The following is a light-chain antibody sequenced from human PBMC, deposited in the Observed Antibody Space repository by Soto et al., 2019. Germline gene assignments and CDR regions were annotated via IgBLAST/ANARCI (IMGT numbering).Light chain of an antibody. CDR1: SSDVGGYNC. CDR2: EVS. Sequence: QSVLTQPPSASGSPGQSVTISCTGTSSDVGGYNCVSWYQQHPGKAPKLMIYEVSKRPSGVPDRFSGSKSGNTASLTVSGLQAEYEADYYCSSYAGSNIPVVFCGGTKLTVL. V-gene: IGLV2-8*01. J-gene: IGLJ2*01. CDR3: SSYAGSNIPVV.